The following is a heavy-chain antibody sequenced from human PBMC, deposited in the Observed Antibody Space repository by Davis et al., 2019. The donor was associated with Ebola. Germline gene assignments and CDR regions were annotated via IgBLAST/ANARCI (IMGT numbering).Heavy chain of an antibody. CDR2: IKEDGSAT. CDR3: ARDRSGGAFDI. J-gene: IGHJ3*02. Sequence: GESLKISCAASGVMFSRYWMSWVRQAPGKGLEWVANIKEDGSATNYVDSVKGRFTASRDNAKNSLYLQMNGLRDEDTAVYYCARDRSGGAFDIWGQGTMVTVSS. CDR1: GVMFSRYW. V-gene: IGHV3-7*01. D-gene: IGHD1-26*01.